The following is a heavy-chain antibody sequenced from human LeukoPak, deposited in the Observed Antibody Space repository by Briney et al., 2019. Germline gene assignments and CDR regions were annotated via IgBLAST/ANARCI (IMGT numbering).Heavy chain of an antibody. CDR2: INHSGST. CDR3: ARLEVRGVIIIGAHNAFDI. CDR1: GGSFSGYY. D-gene: IGHD3-10*01. Sequence: PSETLSLTCAVYGGSFSGYYWSWIRQPPGKGLEWIGEINHSGSTNYNPSLKSRVTISVDTSKNQFSLKLSSVTAADTAVYYCARLEVRGVIIIGAHNAFDIWGQGTMVTVSS. V-gene: IGHV4-34*01. J-gene: IGHJ3*02.